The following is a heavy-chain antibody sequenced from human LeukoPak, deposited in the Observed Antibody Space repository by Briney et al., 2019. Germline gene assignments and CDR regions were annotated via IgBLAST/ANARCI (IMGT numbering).Heavy chain of an antibody. Sequence: SETLSLTCTVSGGSISIGTNYWDWIRQPPGKGLEWIGGSDYSGNTYYNPSLKSRVTISVDTSKNQFSLKLSSVTAADTAVYYCARRGTGLDWFDPWGQGTLVTVSS. CDR3: ARRGTGLDWFDP. D-gene: IGHD1-1*01. CDR2: SDYSGNT. V-gene: IGHV4-39*07. J-gene: IGHJ5*02. CDR1: GGSISIGTNY.